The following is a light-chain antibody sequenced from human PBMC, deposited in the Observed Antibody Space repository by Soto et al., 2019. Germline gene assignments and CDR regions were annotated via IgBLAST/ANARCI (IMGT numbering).Light chain of an antibody. Sequence: QSALTQPRSVSGSPGQSVTISCTGTSSDVGGYNYVSWYQQHPGKAPKLMIYDVSRRPSGVPDRFSGSKSGNTASLTISGLQAEDEADYYCCSYAGNYTWLFGGGTK. CDR2: DVS. V-gene: IGLV2-11*01. CDR3: CSYAGNYTWL. CDR1: SSDVGGYNY. J-gene: IGLJ3*02.